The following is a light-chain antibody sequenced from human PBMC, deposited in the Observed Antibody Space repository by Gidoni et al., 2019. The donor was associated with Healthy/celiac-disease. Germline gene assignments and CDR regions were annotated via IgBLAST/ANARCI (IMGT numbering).Light chain of an antibody. Sequence: DIVMTQSQRSLPVTPGEPASISCRSSQLLLHSNGYNYLDWYLQKPGQSPQLLIYLGSNRASGLPDRFSGSGSGTDFTLKLSRVEADDVGVYYCMQALQTRTFGQGTKVEIK. J-gene: IGKJ1*01. CDR3: MQALQTRT. CDR1: QLLLHSNGYNY. V-gene: IGKV2-28*01. CDR2: LGS.